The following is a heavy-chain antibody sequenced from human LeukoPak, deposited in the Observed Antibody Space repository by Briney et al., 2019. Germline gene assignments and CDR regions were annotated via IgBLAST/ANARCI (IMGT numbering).Heavy chain of an antibody. V-gene: IGHV4-4*07. CDR1: GGSINSYY. CDR2: IYTSGST. D-gene: IGHD3-22*01. CDR3: ARDYYDSSGPYFDY. Sequence: SETLSLTCTVSGGSINSYYWSWIRQPPGKGLEWIGRIYTSGSTNYNPSLKSRVTMSVDTSKNQFSLKLSSVTAADTAVYYCARDYYDSSGPYFDYWGQGTLVTVSS. J-gene: IGHJ4*02.